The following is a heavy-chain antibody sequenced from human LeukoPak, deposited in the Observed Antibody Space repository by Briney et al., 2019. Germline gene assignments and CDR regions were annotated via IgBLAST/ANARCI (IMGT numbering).Heavy chain of an antibody. CDR3: VRFLEWFDY. CDR1: GFTFNNYA. V-gene: IGHV3-23*01. Sequence: PGGSLRLSCTASGFTFNNYAMSWVRQAPGKGLEWVSAISSGGGANYADSVKGRFTISRDNSKNTLYLQMNSLRAEDTAVYYSVRFLEWFDYWGQGTLVTVSS. J-gene: IGHJ4*02. D-gene: IGHD3-3*01. CDR2: ISSGGGA.